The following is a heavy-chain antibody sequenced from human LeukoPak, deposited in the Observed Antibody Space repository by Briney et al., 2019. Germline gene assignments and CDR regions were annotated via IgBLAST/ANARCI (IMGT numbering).Heavy chain of an antibody. CDR1: GFTFSSYA. V-gene: IGHV4-59*01. D-gene: IGHD6-13*01. CDR3: ARGYSSSWSNWFDP. J-gene: IGHJ5*02. Sequence: GSLRLSCAASGFTFSSYAMSWVRQPPGKGLEWIGYIYYSGSTNYNPSLKSRVTISVDTSKNQFSLKLSSVTAADTAVYYCARGYSSSWSNWFDPWGQGTLVTVSS. CDR2: IYYSGST.